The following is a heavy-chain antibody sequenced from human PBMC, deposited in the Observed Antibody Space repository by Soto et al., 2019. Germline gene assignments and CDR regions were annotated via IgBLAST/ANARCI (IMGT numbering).Heavy chain of an antibody. V-gene: IGHV1-69*01. J-gene: IGHJ4*02. CDR1: GGTFSSYA. Sequence: QVQLVQSGAEVKKPGSWVKVSCKASGGTFSSYAISWVRQAPGQGLEWMGGIIPIFGTANYAQKFQGRVTITADESTSTAYMELSSLRSEDTAVYYCARPSRGWELPNSLDYWGQGTLVTVSS. CDR2: IIPIFGTA. D-gene: IGHD1-26*01. CDR3: ARPSRGWELPNSLDY.